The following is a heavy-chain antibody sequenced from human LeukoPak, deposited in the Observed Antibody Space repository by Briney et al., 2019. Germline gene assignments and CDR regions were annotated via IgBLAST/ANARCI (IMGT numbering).Heavy chain of an antibody. D-gene: IGHD5/OR15-5a*01. J-gene: IGHJ4*02. V-gene: IGHV3-7*01. Sequence: QAGGSLRLSCAASGFTFSSYWMSWVRQAPGKGLEWVANIKQDGSEKYYVDSVKGRFTISRDNAKNSLYLQMNSLRAEDTAVYYCAKDHPLYPADYWGQGTLVTVSS. CDR3: AKDHPLYPADY. CDR1: GFTFSSYW. CDR2: IKQDGSEK.